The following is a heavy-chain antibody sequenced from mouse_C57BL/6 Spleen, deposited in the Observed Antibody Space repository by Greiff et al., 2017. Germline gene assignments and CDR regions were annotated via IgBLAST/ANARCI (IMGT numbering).Heavy chain of an antibody. CDR2: ISPGVGDT. J-gene: IGHJ1*03. D-gene: IGHD2-5*01. V-gene: IGHV1-82*01. CDR3: ARMDSYYSNDEGSDWYFEV. Sequence: QVQLQQSGPELVKPGASVKISCKASGYAFSSSWMNWVQQRPGKGLEWIGRISPGVGDTNYNGKFKGKATLTADKSSSTAYMQLSSLTSEDSAVYFGARMDSYYSNDEGSDWYFEVWGTGTTVTVSS. CDR1: GYAFSSSW.